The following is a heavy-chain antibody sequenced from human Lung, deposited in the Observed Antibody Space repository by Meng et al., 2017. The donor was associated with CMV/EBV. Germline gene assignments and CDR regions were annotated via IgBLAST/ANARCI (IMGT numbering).Heavy chain of an antibody. CDR1: GFTFSGSA. V-gene: IGHV3-73*01. Sequence: GGSLRLSCAASGFTFSGSAIHWVRQASGKGLEWVGRINTKADNYATAYAASLKGRFTISRDDSQNTAYLQMNSLNTEDTAVYYCTRLSAADTSFDCWGQGTLVTVSS. CDR3: TRLSAADTSFDC. CDR2: INTKADNYAT. J-gene: IGHJ4*02. D-gene: IGHD6-13*01.